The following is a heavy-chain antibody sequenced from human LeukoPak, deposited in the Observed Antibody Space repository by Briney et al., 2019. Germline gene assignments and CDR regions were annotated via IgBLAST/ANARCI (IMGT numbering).Heavy chain of an antibody. CDR3: VRWYDAFDI. CDR2: IRSDGSST. Sequence: GGPLRLPCAASGFTFSSYWKHWVRQAPGKALVCVSRIRSDGSSTTCADCVKGRFTISRDNPKNTLYLQMNSLRAEDTAVYYCVRWYDAFDIWGQGTMVTVSS. CDR1: GFTFSSYW. V-gene: IGHV3-74*03. D-gene: IGHD2-15*01. J-gene: IGHJ3*02.